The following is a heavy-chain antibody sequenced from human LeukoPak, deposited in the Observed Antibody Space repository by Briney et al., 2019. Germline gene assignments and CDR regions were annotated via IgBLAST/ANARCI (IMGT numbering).Heavy chain of an antibody. CDR3: ARYTSSTSHYYYYHMDV. Sequence: ASETLSLTCTVSGGSISSYYWSWIRQPPGKGLEWIGYIYYSGSTNYNPSLKSRVTISVDTSKNQFSLKLSSVTAADTAVYYCARYTSSTSHYYYYHMDVWGKGTTVTVSS. CDR2: IYYSGST. CDR1: GGSISSYY. V-gene: IGHV4-59*01. J-gene: IGHJ6*03. D-gene: IGHD2-2*01.